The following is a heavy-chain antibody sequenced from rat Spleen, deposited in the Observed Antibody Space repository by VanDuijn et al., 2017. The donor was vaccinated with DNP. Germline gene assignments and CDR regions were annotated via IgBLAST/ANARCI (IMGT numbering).Heavy chain of an antibody. V-gene: IGHV5-22*01. J-gene: IGHJ2*01. Sequence: EVQLVESGGGLVQPGRSMKLSCAVSGFTFSDYYMAWVRQAPKKGLEWVASISYEGSTTYYGDSVKGRFTISRGNAKSTLYLQMNSLRSEDTATYYGAGRPPPTRGPFDYWGQGVTVTVSS. CDR3: AGRPPPTRGPFDY. CDR1: GFTFSDYY. CDR2: ISYEGSTT. D-gene: IGHD1-4*01.